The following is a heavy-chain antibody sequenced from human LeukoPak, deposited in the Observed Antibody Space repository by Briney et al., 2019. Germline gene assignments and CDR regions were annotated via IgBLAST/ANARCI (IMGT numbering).Heavy chain of an antibody. Sequence: GGSLRLSCAASGFTFSSYSMNWVRQAPGKGLEWVSSIGSSSSYIYYADSVKGRFTISRDNAKNSLYLQMNSLRAEDTAVYYCARERGGYGDYVLGDFDYWGQGTLVTVSS. CDR3: ARERGGYGDYVLGDFDY. V-gene: IGHV3-21*01. CDR2: IGSSSSYI. D-gene: IGHD4-17*01. J-gene: IGHJ4*02. CDR1: GFTFSSYS.